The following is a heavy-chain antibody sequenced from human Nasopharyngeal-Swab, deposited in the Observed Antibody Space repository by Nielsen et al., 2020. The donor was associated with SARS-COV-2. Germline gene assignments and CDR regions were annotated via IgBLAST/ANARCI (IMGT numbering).Heavy chain of an antibody. V-gene: IGHV3-23*01. CDR2: ISGSGDISGSGGST. CDR3: AKDLRGPYFF. D-gene: IGHD2/OR15-2a*01. J-gene: IGHJ4*02. Sequence: WIRQPPGKGLEWVAAISGSGDISGSGGSTYYADSVKGQFTISRDNSKNTLSLQMNSLRAEDTAVYYCAKDLRGPYFFWGQGTLVTVSS.